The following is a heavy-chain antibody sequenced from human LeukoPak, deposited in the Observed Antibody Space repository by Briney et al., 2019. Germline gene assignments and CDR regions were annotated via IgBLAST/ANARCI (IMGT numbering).Heavy chain of an antibody. J-gene: IGHJ6*03. CDR1: GYTFTSYD. Sequence: ASVKVSCKASGYTFTSYDINWVRQAPGQGLEWMGWMNPNSGNTGYAQTFQGRVTITRNTSISTAYMELSSLRSEDTAVYYCARGPVTTSLNYYYYYMDVWGKGTTVTVSS. CDR3: ARGPVTTSLNYYYYYMDV. D-gene: IGHD4-11*01. CDR2: MNPNSGNT. V-gene: IGHV1-8*03.